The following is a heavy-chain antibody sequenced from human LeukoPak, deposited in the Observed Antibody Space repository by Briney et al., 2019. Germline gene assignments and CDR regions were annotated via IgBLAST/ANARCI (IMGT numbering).Heavy chain of an antibody. CDR3: AKLQGDGYNSDY. J-gene: IGHJ4*02. D-gene: IGHD5-24*01. V-gene: IGHV3-23*01. CDR1: GFTFRSYA. CDR2: ISGNGSGT. Sequence: GGSLRLSCAASGFTFRSYAMSGVRQAPGKGVEGVSTISGNGSGTYYADSVKGRSTISRDNSKNTLYLQMDSLRAEDTAVYYCAKLQGDGYNSDYWGQGTLVTVS.